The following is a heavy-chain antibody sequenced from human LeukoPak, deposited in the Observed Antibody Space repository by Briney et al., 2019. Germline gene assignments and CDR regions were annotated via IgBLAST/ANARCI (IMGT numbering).Heavy chain of an antibody. CDR3: ARGAYCSGGSCPGAFDI. D-gene: IGHD2-15*01. J-gene: IGHJ3*02. V-gene: IGHV3-33*01. CDR1: EFTFSSYA. Sequence: GGSLRPSCAASEFTFSSYAMYWVRQAPGKGLEWVAIIWYDGSNIYYADSVKGRFTISRDNSKNTLYLQMNSLRAEDTAVYYCARGAYCSGGSCPGAFDIWGQGTMVTVSS. CDR2: IWYDGSNI.